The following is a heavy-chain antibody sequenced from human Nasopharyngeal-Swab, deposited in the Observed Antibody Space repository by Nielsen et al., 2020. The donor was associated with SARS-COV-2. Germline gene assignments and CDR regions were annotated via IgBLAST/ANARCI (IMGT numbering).Heavy chain of an antibody. J-gene: IGHJ6*02. V-gene: IGHV3-30-3*01. D-gene: IGHD2-15*01. CDR3: ARDHLYCSGGSCYRNYYVMDV. Sequence: VRQAPGKGLEWVAVISYDGSNKYYADSVRGRFTISRDNSKNTLYLQMNSLRAEDTAVYYCARDHLYCSGGSCYRNYYVMDVWGQGTTVTVSS. CDR2: ISYDGSNK.